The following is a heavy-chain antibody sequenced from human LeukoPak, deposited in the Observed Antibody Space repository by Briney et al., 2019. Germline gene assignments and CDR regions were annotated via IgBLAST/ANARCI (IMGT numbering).Heavy chain of an antibody. CDR3: AREGVHCSGGSCLKAY. CDR2: IKKDGSEK. J-gene: IGHJ4*02. V-gene: IGHV3-7*03. Sequence: GGSLRLSCAASGFTSSTYWMSWVRQAPGKGLEWVANIKKDGSEKYYMDSVKGRFTISRDNAENSVYLQMNSLRAEDTAVYFCAREGVHCSGGSCLKAYWGQGTQVTVSS. D-gene: IGHD2-15*01. CDR1: GFTSSTYW.